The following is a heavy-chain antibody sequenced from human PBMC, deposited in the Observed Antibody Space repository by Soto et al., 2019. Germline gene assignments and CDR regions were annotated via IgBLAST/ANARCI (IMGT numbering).Heavy chain of an antibody. Sequence: GESLKISCAASGFTFSSYGMHWVRQAPGKGLEWVAVISYDGSNKYYADSVKGRFTISRDNSKNTLYLQMNSLRAEDTAVYYCAKDLNDFWSGYSEYFQHWGQGTLVTVSS. V-gene: IGHV3-30*18. CDR2: ISYDGSNK. CDR3: AKDLNDFWSGYSEYFQH. D-gene: IGHD3-3*01. J-gene: IGHJ1*01. CDR1: GFTFSSYG.